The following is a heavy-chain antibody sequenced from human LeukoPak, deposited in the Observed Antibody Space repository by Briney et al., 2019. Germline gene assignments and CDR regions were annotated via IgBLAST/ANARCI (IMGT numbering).Heavy chain of an antibody. D-gene: IGHD3-10*01. Sequence: PGGSLRLSCAASGFTFSSYWMHWVRHAPGKGLVWVSRINSDGSSTSYADSVKGRFTISRDNAKNTLYLQMNSLRAEDTAVYYCARDTGYYGHVDYWGQGTLVTVSS. V-gene: IGHV3-74*01. CDR3: ARDTGYYGHVDY. CDR1: GFTFSSYW. CDR2: INSDGSST. J-gene: IGHJ4*02.